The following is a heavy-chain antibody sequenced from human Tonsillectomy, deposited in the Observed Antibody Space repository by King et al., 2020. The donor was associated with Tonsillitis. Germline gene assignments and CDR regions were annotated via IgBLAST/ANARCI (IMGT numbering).Heavy chain of an antibody. D-gene: IGHD1-1*01. V-gene: IGHV3-30-3*01. J-gene: IGHJ3*02. CDR3: ARDWRNRNYNWNAFDAFDI. Sequence: GQLVQSGGGVVQPGRSLTLSCEASGFTFSSSAMHWVRQAPGKGLEWVAVMSYDGVNKYYADSVKGRFTISRDNYKNTLFLQMDSLRPDDTAVYYCARDWRNRNYNWNAFDAFDIWGQGTLVAVST. CDR2: MSYDGVNK. CDR1: GFTFSSSA.